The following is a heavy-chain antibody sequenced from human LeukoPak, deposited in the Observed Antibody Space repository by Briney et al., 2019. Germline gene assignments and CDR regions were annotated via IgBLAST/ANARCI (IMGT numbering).Heavy chain of an antibody. V-gene: IGHV4-59*08. J-gene: IGHJ4*02. D-gene: IGHD5-24*01. Sequence: PSETLSLTCTVSGGSISSYYWSWFRQPPGKELEWLGYIYYSGSTNYNPSLKRRVTISVDTSKNQFSLKLSSVTAADTAVYYCARGRDGYPYSFDYWGQGTLVTVSS. CDR3: ARGRDGYPYSFDY. CDR1: GGSISSYY. CDR2: IYYSGST.